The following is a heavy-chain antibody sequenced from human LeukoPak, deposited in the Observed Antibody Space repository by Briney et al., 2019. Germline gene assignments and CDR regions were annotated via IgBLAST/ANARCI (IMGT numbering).Heavy chain of an antibody. D-gene: IGHD3-3*01. CDR1: GGSISSGDYY. J-gene: IGHJ3*02. CDR2: IYYSGST. CDR3: ARAPPYYDFWSGYQNLNAFDI. V-gene: IGHV4-30-4*08. Sequence: PSETLSLNCTVSGGSISSGDYYWSWIRQPPGKGLEWIGYIYYSGSTYYNPSLKSRVTISVDTSKNQFSLKLSSVTAADTAVYYCARAPPYYDFWSGYQNLNAFDIWGQGTMVTVSS.